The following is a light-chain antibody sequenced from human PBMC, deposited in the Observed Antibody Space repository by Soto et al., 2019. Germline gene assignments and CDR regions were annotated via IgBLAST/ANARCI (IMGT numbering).Light chain of an antibody. Sequence: IVMTQSPDSLAVSLGETATINCKSTPSVLFSSNNKNYLAWYQQKPGQPPNLLIYWAPTRESEVPDRFGASGSGTDFTRTISSLQAEDVAVYYWQHYFCPQYTFGQGTKVEI. CDR2: WAP. V-gene: IGKV4-1*01. J-gene: IGKJ2*01. CDR1: PSVLFSSNNKNY. CDR3: QHYFCPQYT.